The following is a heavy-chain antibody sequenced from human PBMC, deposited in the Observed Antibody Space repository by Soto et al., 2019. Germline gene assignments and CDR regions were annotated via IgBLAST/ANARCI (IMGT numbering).Heavy chain of an antibody. D-gene: IGHD3-16*01. CDR1: GGSISSYY. CDR3: ARQLFGSGRGGHPYFDY. J-gene: IGHJ4*02. CDR2: IYYSGST. V-gene: IGHV4-59*08. Sequence: QVQLQESGPGLVKPSETLSLTCTVSGGSISSYYWSWIRQPPGKGLEWIGYIYYSGSTNYNPSLKSRVTISVDTSKNQFSLKLSSVTAADTAVYYCARQLFGSGRGGHPYFDYWGQGTLVTVSS.